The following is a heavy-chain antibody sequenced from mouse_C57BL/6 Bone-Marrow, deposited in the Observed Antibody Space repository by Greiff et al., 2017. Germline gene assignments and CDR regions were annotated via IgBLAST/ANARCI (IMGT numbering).Heavy chain of an antibody. V-gene: IGHV1-15*01. CDR2: IDPETGGT. D-gene: IGHD2-3*01. Sequence: VQLQQSGAELVRPGASVTLSCKASGYTFTDYEMHWVKQTPVHGLDWIGAIDPETGGTAYNQKFKGKAILTADKSSSTAYMELRSLTSEDSAVYYGTSGWGWLLWFAYWGQGTLGTVSA. J-gene: IGHJ3*01. CDR1: GYTFTDYE. CDR3: TSGWGWLLWFAY.